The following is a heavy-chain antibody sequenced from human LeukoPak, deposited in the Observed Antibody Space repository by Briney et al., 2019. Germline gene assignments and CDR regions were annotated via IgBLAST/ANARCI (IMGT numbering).Heavy chain of an antibody. CDR1: GFTLSSYR. V-gene: IGHV3-48*03. D-gene: IGHD1-20*01. CDR3: ARETITRLDY. CDR2: ISSSGRTT. Sequence: GGSLRLSCAASGFTLSSYRMNWVRQGPGKGLEWVSYISSSGRTTYYADSVKGRLTISRDNAKNSLFLQMNSLRGEDTAVYYCARETITRLDYWGQGTLVTVSS. J-gene: IGHJ4*02.